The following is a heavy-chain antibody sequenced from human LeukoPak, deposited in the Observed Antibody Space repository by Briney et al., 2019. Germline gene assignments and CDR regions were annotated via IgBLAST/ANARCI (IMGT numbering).Heavy chain of an antibody. CDR3: ARAGKQLLSAFDI. Sequence: GGSLRLSCAASGFTFSIYSMNWVRQAPGKGLEWVSSISSSSSYIYYADSVKGRFTISRDNAKNSLYLQMNSLRAEDTAVYYCARAGKQLLSAFDIWGQGTMVTVSS. CDR1: GFTFSIYS. V-gene: IGHV3-21*01. D-gene: IGHD2-2*01. CDR2: ISSSSSYI. J-gene: IGHJ3*02.